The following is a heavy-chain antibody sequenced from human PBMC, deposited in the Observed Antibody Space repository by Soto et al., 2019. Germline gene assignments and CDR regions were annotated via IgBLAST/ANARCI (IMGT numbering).Heavy chain of an antibody. CDR1: GYTFTSYA. D-gene: IGHD3-16*01. J-gene: IGHJ4*02. CDR2: INAGNGNT. Sequence: QVQLVQSGAEVKKPGASVKVSCKASGYTFTSYAMHWVRQAPGQRLEWMGWINAGNGNTKYSQKFQGRVTITRDTSASTAYMKLSSLRSEDTAVDYWAGALGLYYFDYWGQGTLVTVSS. CDR3: AGALGLYYFDY. V-gene: IGHV1-3*01.